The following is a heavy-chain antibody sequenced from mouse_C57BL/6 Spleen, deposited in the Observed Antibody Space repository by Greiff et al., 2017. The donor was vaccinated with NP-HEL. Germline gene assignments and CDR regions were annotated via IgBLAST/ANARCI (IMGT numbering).Heavy chain of an antibody. J-gene: IGHJ3*01. CDR2: ISSGSSTI. Sequence: EVKLVESGGGLVKPGGSLKLSCAASGFTFSDYGMHWVRQAPEKGLEWVAYISSGSSTIYYADTVKGRFTISRDNAKNTLFLQMTSLRSEDTAMYYCARQDGYPFAYWGQGTLVTVSA. D-gene: IGHD2-3*01. CDR1: GFTFSDYG. CDR3: ARQDGYPFAY. V-gene: IGHV5-17*01.